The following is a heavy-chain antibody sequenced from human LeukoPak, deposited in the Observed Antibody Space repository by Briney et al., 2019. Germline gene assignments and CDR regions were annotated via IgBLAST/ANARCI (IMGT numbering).Heavy chain of an antibody. V-gene: IGHV1-46*01. CDR1: GYTFTSYY. Sequence: ASVKVSCKASGYTFTSYYMHWVRPAPGQGLEWMGIINPSGGSTSYAQKFQGRVTMTRDTSTSTVYMELSSLRSEDTAVYYCASLAAAGTRFGYAFDIWGQGTMVTVSS. CDR3: ASLAAAGTRFGYAFDI. D-gene: IGHD6-13*01. CDR2: INPSGGST. J-gene: IGHJ3*02.